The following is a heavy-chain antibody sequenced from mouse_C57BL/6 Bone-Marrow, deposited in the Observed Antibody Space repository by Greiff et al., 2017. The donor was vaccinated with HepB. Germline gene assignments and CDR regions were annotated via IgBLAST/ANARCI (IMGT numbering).Heavy chain of an antibody. CDR2: IHPNSGST. CDR1: GYTFTSYW. D-gene: IGHD2-3*01. Sequence: QVQLQQPGAELVKPGASVKLSCKASGYTFTSYWMHWVKQRPGQGLEWIGMIHPNSGSTNYNEKFKSKATLTVDKSSSTAYMQLSSLTSEDSAVYDCAREPDGYYPFNYWGQGTTLTVSS. J-gene: IGHJ2*01. CDR3: AREPDGYYPFNY. V-gene: IGHV1-64*01.